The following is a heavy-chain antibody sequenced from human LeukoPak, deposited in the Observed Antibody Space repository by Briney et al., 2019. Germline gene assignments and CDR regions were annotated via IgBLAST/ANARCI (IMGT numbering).Heavy chain of an antibody. Sequence: PSETLSLTCSVSGASISIGCSYCSWIRQHPGKGLEWIGYIHYSEFTFYNPSLKSRDTISIETSKNQFSLRRISMTDADTAVYYCAREIINDGRVLDGWGQGTLVTVSS. D-gene: IGHD3-3*02. J-gene: IGHJ4*02. V-gene: IGHV4-31*03. CDR3: AREIINDGRVLDG. CDR2: IHYSEFT. CDR1: GASISIGCSY.